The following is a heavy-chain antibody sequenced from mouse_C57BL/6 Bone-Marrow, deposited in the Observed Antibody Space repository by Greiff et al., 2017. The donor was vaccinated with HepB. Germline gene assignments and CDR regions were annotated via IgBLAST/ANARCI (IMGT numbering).Heavy chain of an antibody. V-gene: IGHV1-80*01. J-gene: IGHJ1*03. CDR3: ARSRIWDWYFDV. Sequence: VQLQQSGAELVKPGASVKISCKASGYAFSSYWMNWVKQRPGKGLEWIGQIYPGDGDTNYNGKFKGKATLTADKSSSTAYMQLSSLTSEDSAVYFCARSRIWDWYFDVWGTGTTVTVSS. CDR2: IYPGDGDT. CDR1: GYAFSSYW.